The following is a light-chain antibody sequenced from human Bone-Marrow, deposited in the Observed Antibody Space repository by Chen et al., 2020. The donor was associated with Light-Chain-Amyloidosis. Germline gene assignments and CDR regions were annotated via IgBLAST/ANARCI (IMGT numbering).Light chain of an antibody. V-gene: IGKV3-20*01. CDR2: GSS. CDR1: QTISSNY. Sequence: EILLTQSPGTLSLSPGEGANLSCRASQTISSNYLPWYQQKFGKAPRLLIYGSSSRATGIPDRFTGSGSGTDFTLTINRLEPEDFAMYYCQQYGTSPLTFGGGTKVEIK. J-gene: IGKJ4*01. CDR3: QQYGTSPLT.